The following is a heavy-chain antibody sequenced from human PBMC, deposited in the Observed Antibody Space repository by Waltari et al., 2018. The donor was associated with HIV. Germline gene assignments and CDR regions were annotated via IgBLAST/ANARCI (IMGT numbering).Heavy chain of an antibody. J-gene: IGHJ5*01. CDR2: AIPMFGTA. V-gene: IGHV1-69*08. D-gene: IGHD3-10*01. CDR1: GGAFVSHT. CDR3: ASARETMGVDFDS. Sequence: QVQLVQSGAEVKKPGSSVKVPCKPSGGAFVSHTFNWVRQAPGQGLEWMGRAIPMFGTANYARKFQGRVTITADKSTTTAYMELNGLRIDDTAVYYCASARETMGVDFDSWGQGTLVTVS.